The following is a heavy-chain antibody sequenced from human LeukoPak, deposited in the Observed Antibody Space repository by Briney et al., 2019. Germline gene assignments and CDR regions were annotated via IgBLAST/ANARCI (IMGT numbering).Heavy chain of an antibody. J-gene: IGHJ4*02. CDR1: GGSISSSSYY. CDR2: IYYSGST. CDR3: ARRDFWSGYYNAASFDY. Sequence: SETLSLTCTVSGGSISSSSYYWGWIRQPPGKGLEWIGSIYYSGSTYYNPSLKSRVTISVDTSKNQFSLKLSSVTAADTAVYYCARRDFWSGYYNAASFDYWGQGTLVTVS. V-gene: IGHV4-39*01. D-gene: IGHD3-3*01.